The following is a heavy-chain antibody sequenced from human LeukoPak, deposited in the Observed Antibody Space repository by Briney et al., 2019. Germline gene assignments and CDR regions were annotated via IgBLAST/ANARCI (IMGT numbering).Heavy chain of an antibody. Sequence: SETLSLTCTVSGGSVSSYYWSWIRQPAGKGLEWIGRIYTSGSTNYNPSLKRRVTMSVDTSKNQFSLKLSSVTAADTAVYYCARADTRSTYCSGGSCYWGFDYWGQGTLVTVSS. V-gene: IGHV4-4*07. J-gene: IGHJ4*02. CDR1: GGSVSSYY. CDR3: ARADTRSTYCSGGSCYWGFDY. CDR2: IYTSGST. D-gene: IGHD2-15*01.